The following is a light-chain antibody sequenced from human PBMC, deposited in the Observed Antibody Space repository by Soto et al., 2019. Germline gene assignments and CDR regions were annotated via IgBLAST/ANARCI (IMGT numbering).Light chain of an antibody. CDR1: SSDVGGYNY. V-gene: IGLV2-11*01. J-gene: IGLJ2*01. CDR3: CSYAGSSTFVV. CDR2: DVS. Sequence: QSALTQPRSVSGSPGQSVTISCTGTSSDVGGYNYVSWYQQHPGKAPKLMIYDVSKRPSVVPDLFSGPNSGNAASLTISGLQDDDDADYYGCSYAGSSTFVVFGGGTKLTVL.